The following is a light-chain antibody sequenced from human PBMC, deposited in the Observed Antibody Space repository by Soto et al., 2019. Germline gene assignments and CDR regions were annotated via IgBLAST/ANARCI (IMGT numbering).Light chain of an antibody. CDR1: SSNIGAGYD. Sequence: VLTQPPSVSGAPGQRVTISCTGSSSNIGAGYDVHWYQQLPGTAPKLLIYGNSNRPSGVPDRFSGSKSGTSASLAITGLQAEDEADYYCQSYDSSLSGSMVFGGGTQLTVL. V-gene: IGLV1-40*01. CDR3: QSYDSSLSGSMV. CDR2: GNS. J-gene: IGLJ2*01.